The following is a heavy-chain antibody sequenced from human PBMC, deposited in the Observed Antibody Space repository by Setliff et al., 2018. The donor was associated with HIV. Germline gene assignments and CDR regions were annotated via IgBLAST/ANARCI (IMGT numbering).Heavy chain of an antibody. J-gene: IGHJ4*02. CDR3: ARDRMPMASWVPDK. CDR2: IYTGGRT. Sequence: SETLSLTCTVSDDSISSNYWSWIRQSAGKGLEWVGRIYTGGRTNYNPSLMGRVTMSVDTPKNQFSLNLSSVTAADTAVYYCARDRMPMASWVPDKWGQGTLVTVSS. D-gene: IGHD2-2*01. CDR1: DDSISSNY. V-gene: IGHV4-4*07.